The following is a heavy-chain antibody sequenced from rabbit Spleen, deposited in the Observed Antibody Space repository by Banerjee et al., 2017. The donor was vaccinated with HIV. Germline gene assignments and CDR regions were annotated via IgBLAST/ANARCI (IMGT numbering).Heavy chain of an antibody. J-gene: IGHJ4*01. V-gene: IGHV1S7*01. CDR3: ARDGAGGSYFNL. CDR2: IDPLFGIT. CDR1: GFDFSRYY. Sequence: QLVESRGGLVQPGESLTLSCKASGFDFSRYYMSWVRQAPGKGLEWIGYIDPLFGITKYANSVRGRFTISSDNAQNTLYLQLNSLTASDTATYFCARDGAGGSYFNLWGPGTLVTVS. D-gene: IGHD8-1*01.